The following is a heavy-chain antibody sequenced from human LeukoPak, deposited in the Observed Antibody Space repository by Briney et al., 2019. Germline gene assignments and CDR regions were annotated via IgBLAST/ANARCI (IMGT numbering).Heavy chain of an antibody. Sequence: SQTLSLTCAVSGGSISSGGYSWRWIRQPPGKGLEWIGYIYYSGSTYYNPALKSRITISVDTSKNQFSLKLSSVTAADTAVYYCARLVSPRHNAITMVRGAYGAYFDYWGQGTLVTVSS. CDR2: IYYSGST. J-gene: IGHJ4*02. V-gene: IGHV4-30-4*07. D-gene: IGHD3-10*01. CDR1: GGSISSGGYS. CDR3: ARLVSPRHNAITMVRGAYGAYFDY.